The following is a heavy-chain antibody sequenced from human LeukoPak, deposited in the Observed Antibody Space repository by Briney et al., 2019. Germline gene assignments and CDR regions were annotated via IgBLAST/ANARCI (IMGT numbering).Heavy chain of an antibody. CDR2: ISGTSSYI. CDR1: GFTFSSYS. V-gene: IGHV3-21*06. D-gene: IGHD3-22*01. Sequence: GGSLRLSCAASGFTFSSYSMNWVRQAPGKGLEWVSFISGTSSYIYYADSVKGRFTISRDNAKNSLYLQMNSLRGDDTAVYFCATYYYDSDGYRDFDYWGQGTLVTVSS. CDR3: ATYYYDSDGYRDFDY. J-gene: IGHJ4*02.